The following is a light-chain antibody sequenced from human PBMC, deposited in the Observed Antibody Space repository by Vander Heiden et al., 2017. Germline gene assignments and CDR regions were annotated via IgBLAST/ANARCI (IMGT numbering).Light chain of an antibody. Sequence: DIQMTQSPSFLSASVGDRVTLTCQASQDITNYLNWYQQKPGKAPKLLTYDASNLETGVPSRFSGGGSGTDFTLTISSLQPEDIGTYFCQQYEKLPLTFGGGTKVE. V-gene: IGKV1-33*01. J-gene: IGKJ4*01. CDR3: QQYEKLPLT. CDR1: QDITNY. CDR2: DAS.